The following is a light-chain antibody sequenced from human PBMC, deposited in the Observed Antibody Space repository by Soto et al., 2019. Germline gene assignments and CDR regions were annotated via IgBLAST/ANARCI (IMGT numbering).Light chain of an antibody. V-gene: IGKV3-20*01. CDR2: GAS. Sequence: ERVMRQSPAPLSVSPGERATLSCRASQSVRSNLAWYQHKPGQAPRLLIYGASSRATGIPDRFSGSGPGTDFTLTISRLEPEDFAVYYCQQYGSPITFGQGTRLEIK. CDR3: QQYGSPIT. CDR1: QSVRSN. J-gene: IGKJ5*01.